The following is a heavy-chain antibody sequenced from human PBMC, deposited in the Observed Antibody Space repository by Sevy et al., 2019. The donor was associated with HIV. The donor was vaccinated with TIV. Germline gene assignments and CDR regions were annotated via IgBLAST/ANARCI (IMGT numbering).Heavy chain of an antibody. Sequence: SETLSLTCAVSGGSISTNNWWSWVRQSPGEGLEWIGGIHHSGSTNYNPSLKSRVTMSVDKSKNQFSLKLTSVTAADTAVYYCARDLNDFWSGPLDVWGQGTTVTVSS. CDR2: IHHSGST. J-gene: IGHJ6*02. D-gene: IGHD3-3*01. V-gene: IGHV4-4*02. CDR1: GGSISTNNW. CDR3: ARDLNDFWSGPLDV.